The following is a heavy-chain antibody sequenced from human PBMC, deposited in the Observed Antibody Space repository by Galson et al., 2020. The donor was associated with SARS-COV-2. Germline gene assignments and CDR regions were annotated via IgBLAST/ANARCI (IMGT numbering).Heavy chain of an antibody. J-gene: IGHJ3*02. CDR3: AKQNLGYCSGGSCAGDAFDI. D-gene: IGHD2-15*01. CDR1: GFTFSSYG. CDR2: ISYDGSNK. V-gene: IGHV3-30*18. Sequence: GGSLRLSCAASGFTFSSYGMHWVRQAPGKGLEWVAVISYDGSNKYYADSVKGRFTISRDNSKNTLYLQMNSLRAEDTAVYYCAKQNLGYCSGGSCAGDAFDIWGQGTMVTVSS.